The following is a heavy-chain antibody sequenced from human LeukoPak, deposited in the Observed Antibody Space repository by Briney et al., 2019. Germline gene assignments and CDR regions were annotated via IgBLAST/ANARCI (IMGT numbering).Heavy chain of an antibody. D-gene: IGHD1-26*01. V-gene: IGHV4-39*01. CDR2: IYYPGST. J-gene: IGHJ4*02. CDR3: ARHLRSPVGATGSVDY. CDR1: GVSISSSSYY. Sequence: SETLSLTCTVSGVSISSSSYYWGWSRQPPGKGLEGIGSIYYPGSTSYNPSLKSRVTISEDTSKNQFSLKLSSVTAADTAIYYCARHLRSPVGATGSVDYWGQGTLVTVSS.